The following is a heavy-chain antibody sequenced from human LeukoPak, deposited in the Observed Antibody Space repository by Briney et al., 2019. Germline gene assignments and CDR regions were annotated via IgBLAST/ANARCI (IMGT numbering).Heavy chain of an antibody. CDR2: IYSGGST. J-gene: IGHJ4*02. CDR3: AGNHMRYALAFDY. V-gene: IGHV3-53*01. CDR1: GFTVSSNY. Sequence: PGGSLRLSCAASGFTVSSNYMSWVRQAPGEGLEWVSVIYSGGSTYYADSVKGRFTISRDNSKNTLYLQMNSLRAEDTAVYYCAGNHMRYALAFDYWGQGTLVTVSS. D-gene: IGHD3-16*01.